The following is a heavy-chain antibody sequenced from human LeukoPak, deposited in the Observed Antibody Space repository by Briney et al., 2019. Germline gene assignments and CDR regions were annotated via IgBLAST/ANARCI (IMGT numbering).Heavy chain of an antibody. CDR2: IYPGDYDT. Sequence: GESLKISCTTSGYKFTSYWIGWVRQMPGKGLEWMGIIYPGDYDTRYSPSFQGQVTISVDRSISTAYLQWRSLKASDTAMYYCARSPTSILNPYYSDNWGQGTLVTVSS. CDR1: GYKFTSYW. J-gene: IGHJ4*02. V-gene: IGHV5-51*01. D-gene: IGHD3-3*01. CDR3: ARSPTSILNPYYSDN.